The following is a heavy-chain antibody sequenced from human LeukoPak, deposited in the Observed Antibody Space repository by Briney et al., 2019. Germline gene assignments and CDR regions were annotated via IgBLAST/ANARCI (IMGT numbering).Heavy chain of an antibody. D-gene: IGHD3-3*01. Sequence: GGSLRLSCEASGFTFSNYWISWVRQAPGKGLEWVANINTDGSEKNYLDSVKGRFTISRDNGKNSLYLEMNSLRAEDTAIYFCAREGVTIFGVTRDYYWYAMDVWGKGTTVT. J-gene: IGHJ6*04. CDR2: INTDGSEK. CDR1: GFTFSNYW. CDR3: AREGVTIFGVTRDYYWYAMDV. V-gene: IGHV3-7*05.